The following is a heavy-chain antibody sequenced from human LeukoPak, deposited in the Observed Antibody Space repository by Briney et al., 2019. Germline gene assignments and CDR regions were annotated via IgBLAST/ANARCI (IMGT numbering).Heavy chain of an antibody. D-gene: IGHD3-3*01. V-gene: IGHV3-30-3*02. Sequence: PGRSPRLSCAASGFTFSSYAMHWVRQAPGKGLEWVAVISYDGSNKYYADSVKGRFTISRDNSKNTVYLQMNSLRTEDTAVYYCANELWSGPSDAFDIWGLGTMVTVSS. CDR2: ISYDGSNK. J-gene: IGHJ3*02. CDR3: ANELWSGPSDAFDI. CDR1: GFTFSSYA.